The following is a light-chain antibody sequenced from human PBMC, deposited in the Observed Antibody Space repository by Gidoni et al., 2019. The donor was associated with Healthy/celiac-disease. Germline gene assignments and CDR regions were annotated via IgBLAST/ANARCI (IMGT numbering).Light chain of an antibody. CDR3: QQYDNLTTWT. J-gene: IGKJ1*01. CDR2: DAS. Sequence: IQMTQSPSSLSASVGDRVTITCQASQDISNYLNWYQQKPGKAPKLLIYDASKLETGVPSRFSGSGSGTDFTFTISSLQPEDIVTYYCQQYDNLTTWTFGQGTKVEIK. CDR1: QDISNY. V-gene: IGKV1-33*01.